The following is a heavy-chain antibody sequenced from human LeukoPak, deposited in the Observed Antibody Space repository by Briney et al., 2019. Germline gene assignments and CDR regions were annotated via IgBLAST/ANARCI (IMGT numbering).Heavy chain of an antibody. V-gene: IGHV3-23*01. CDR3: AKDSGNRLYSYADL. D-gene: IGHD3-10*01. CDR2: INYSDGKT. J-gene: IGHJ5*02. Sequence: PGGSLRLSCSGSGFTFSIYAMNWVRQAPGKGLEWVSGINYSDGKTSYADSVKGRFTISRDNSRNTLYLQMNGLRVEDTAVYYCAKDSGNRLYSYADLWGQGILVTVSS. CDR1: GFTFSIYA.